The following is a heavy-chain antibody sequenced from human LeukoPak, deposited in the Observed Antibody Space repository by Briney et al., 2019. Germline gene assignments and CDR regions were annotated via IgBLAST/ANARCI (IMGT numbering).Heavy chain of an antibody. CDR3: AKGDGSGYYPFDY. CDR2: IRYDGSNK. J-gene: IGHJ4*02. V-gene: IGHV3-30*02. Sequence: PGGSLRLSCAASGFTFSSYGMHWVRQAPGKGLEWVAFIRYDGSNKYYADSVKGRFTISRDNSKNTLYLQMNSLRAEDTAVYYCAKGDGSGYYPFDYWGQGTLVTVSS. D-gene: IGHD3-22*01. CDR1: GFTFSSYG.